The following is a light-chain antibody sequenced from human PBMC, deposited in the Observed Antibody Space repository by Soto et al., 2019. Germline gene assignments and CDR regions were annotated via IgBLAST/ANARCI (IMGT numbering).Light chain of an antibody. V-gene: IGLV2-14*01. J-gene: IGLJ1*01. CDR2: DVS. CDR1: SSDVGGYNY. Sequence: QSVLTQPASVSGSPGQSITISCTGTSSDVGGYNYVPWYQQHPGKAPKLMIYDVSNRPSGVSSRFSGSKSGNTASLTISGLQAEDEADYYCSSYTSSSTLYVFGTGTRSPS. CDR3: SSYTSSSTLYV.